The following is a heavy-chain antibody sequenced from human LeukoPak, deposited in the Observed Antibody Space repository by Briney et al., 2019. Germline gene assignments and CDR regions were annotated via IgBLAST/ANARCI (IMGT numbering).Heavy chain of an antibody. Sequence: ASVKVSCKASGYTFTSYAMHWVRQAPGQRLEWMGWINAGNGNTKYSQKFQGRVTITRDTSASTAYMELSSLRSEDTAVYYCARVYQRDYYYYYGMDVWGQGTTVNVSS. CDR1: GYTFTSYA. CDR2: INAGNGNT. CDR3: ARVYQRDYYYYYGMDV. D-gene: IGHD2-2*02. V-gene: IGHV1-3*01. J-gene: IGHJ6*02.